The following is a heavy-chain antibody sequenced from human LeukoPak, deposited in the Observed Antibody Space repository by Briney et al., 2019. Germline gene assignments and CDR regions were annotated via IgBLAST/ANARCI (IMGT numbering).Heavy chain of an antibody. J-gene: IGHJ4*02. V-gene: IGHV4-30-4*01. CDR3: ARARQYDYVWGSQGY. CDR2: IHYSGST. D-gene: IGHD3-16*01. Sequence: ASETLSLTCTVSGGSISSNNYYWSWIRQPPGKGLEWIGYIHYSGSTYYNPSLKNRVTISVDTSKNQFSLKLSSVTAADTAVYYCARARQYDYVWGSQGYWGQGTLVTVSS. CDR1: GGSISSNNYY.